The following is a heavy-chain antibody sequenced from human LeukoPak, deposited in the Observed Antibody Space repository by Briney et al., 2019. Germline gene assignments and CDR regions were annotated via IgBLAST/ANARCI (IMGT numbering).Heavy chain of an antibody. D-gene: IGHD3-9*01. CDR1: GGSISSGGYY. CDR3: ARVPRSDYDILPGYYPDWYFDL. J-gene: IGHJ2*01. CDR2: IYYSGST. Sequence: SQTLSLTCTVSGGSISSGGYYWSWIRQHPGKGXXXXXXIYYSGSTYYNPSLKSRVTISVDTPKNQFSLKLSSVTAADTAVYYCARVPRSDYDILPGYYPDWYFDLWGRGTLVTVSS. V-gene: IGHV4-31*03.